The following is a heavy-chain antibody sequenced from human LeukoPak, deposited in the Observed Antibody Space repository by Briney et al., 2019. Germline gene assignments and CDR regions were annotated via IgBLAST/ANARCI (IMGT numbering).Heavy chain of an antibody. CDR1: GFTFSSYA. Sequence: PGGSLRLSCAASGFTFSSYAMHWVRQAPGEGLDWVSVISYDGSNKYYADSVKGRFTISRDNSKNTLYLQMNSLRDEDTAVYYCARDGRPFDIWGQGTMVTVSS. CDR3: ARDGRPFDI. J-gene: IGHJ3*02. V-gene: IGHV3-30-3*01. CDR2: ISYDGSNK.